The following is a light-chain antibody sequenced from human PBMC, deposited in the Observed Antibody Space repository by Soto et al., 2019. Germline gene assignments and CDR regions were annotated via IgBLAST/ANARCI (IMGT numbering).Light chain of an antibody. CDR1: QGISSN. V-gene: IGKV1-16*02. Sequence: DLRMTQSPSSLSASVGDRVTITCRASQGISSNLAWFQQKPGKAPKSLIYGTSSSHSGVPSKFSGSGSVTDLTLTISSLQPKDFAIYYCQQYNSYPLTFGQGTRLEIK. CDR2: GTS. CDR3: QQYNSYPLT. J-gene: IGKJ5*01.